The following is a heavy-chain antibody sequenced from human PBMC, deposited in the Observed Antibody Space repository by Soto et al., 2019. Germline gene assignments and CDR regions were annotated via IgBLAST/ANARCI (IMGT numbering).Heavy chain of an antibody. D-gene: IGHD3-22*01. CDR1: GYIFINYY. Sequence: ASVKVSCKASGYIFINYYIHWVRQAPGHGLEWMAIINPTGGSTNYAQKFQGRVTLTMDTSTSTVYMELSSLRSEDTAVYYCAADPYYYDSSGYHGDYWGQGTLVTVSS. CDR3: AADPYYYDSSGYHGDY. CDR2: INPTGGST. J-gene: IGHJ4*02. V-gene: IGHV1-46*01.